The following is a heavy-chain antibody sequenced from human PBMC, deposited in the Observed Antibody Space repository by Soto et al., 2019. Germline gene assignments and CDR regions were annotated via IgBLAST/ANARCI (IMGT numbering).Heavy chain of an antibody. CDR1: GGSISRYY. J-gene: IGHJ5*02. D-gene: IGHD3-16*02. Sequence: QVQLQESGPGLVKPSETLSLTCTVSGGSISRYYWSWILQPPGKGLEWIGYIYYNGNTNYNPSLTSGFTILVNTSKKQIALYLSSVHSADTTVYYCTRDNSQHYDYAWGRNRPRGWFDPWGQGNLVTVSS. V-gene: IGHV4-59*01. CDR2: IYYNGNT. CDR3: TRDNSQHYDYAWGRNRPRGWFDP.